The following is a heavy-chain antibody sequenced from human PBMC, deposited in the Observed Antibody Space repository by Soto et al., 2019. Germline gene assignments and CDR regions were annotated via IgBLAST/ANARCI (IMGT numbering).Heavy chain of an antibody. Sequence: SVKISCKASGGTFSTYYISWVRQAPGQGLEWMGGIIPLLDIEHYSEKFQGRVTMTRDTSISTAYMELSRLRSDDTAVYYCARGQPSGYYFADNWFDPWGQGTLVTVSS. CDR3: ARGQPSGYYFADNWFDP. D-gene: IGHD3-3*01. CDR2: IIPLLDIE. CDR1: GGTFSTYY. V-gene: IGHV1-69*10. J-gene: IGHJ5*02.